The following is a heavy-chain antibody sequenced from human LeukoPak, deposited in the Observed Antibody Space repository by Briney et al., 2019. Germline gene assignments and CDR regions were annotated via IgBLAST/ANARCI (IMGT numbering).Heavy chain of an antibody. V-gene: IGHV4-34*01. J-gene: IGHJ5*02. CDR3: ASTQWLAHNEDWFDP. D-gene: IGHD6-19*01. CDR2: INHSGST. CDR1: GGSFSGYY. Sequence: PSETLSLTCAVYGGSFSGYYWSWIRQPPGKGLEWIGEINHSGSTNYNPSLKSRVTISVDTSKNQFSLKLSSVTAADTAVYYCASTQWLAHNEDWFDPWGQGTLVTVSS.